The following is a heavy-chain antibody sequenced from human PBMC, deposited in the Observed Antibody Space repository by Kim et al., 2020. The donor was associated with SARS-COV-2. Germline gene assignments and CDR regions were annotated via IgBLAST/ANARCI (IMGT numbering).Heavy chain of an antibody. CDR1: GFSFNNYG. J-gene: IGHJ6*02. CDR3: AKQGYIFKLNTYYGMDL. Sequence: GGSLRLSCAASGFSFNNYGMHWVRQAPGKGLEWGAFISYEGSKKQYLDSLKGRFTVSRDYSKNTLYLQMNSLTAEDTAVYYCAKQGYIFKLNTYYGMDLWGQGTTVTVSS. D-gene: IGHD5-12*01. CDR2: ISYEGSKK. V-gene: IGHV3-30*18.